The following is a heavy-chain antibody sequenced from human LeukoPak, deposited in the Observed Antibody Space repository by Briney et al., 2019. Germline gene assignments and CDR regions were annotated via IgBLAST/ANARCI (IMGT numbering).Heavy chain of an antibody. Sequence: GGSLTLSCAASGFTVSSNSMNWVRQAPGKGLERVSYISSSSGSIYYADSVKGRFTISRDNAKNSLYLEMNSLSADDTAVYYCARDYCSGGACHQILTWGQGTLVTVSS. V-gene: IGHV3-48*04. CDR1: GFTVSSNS. CDR3: ARDYCSGGACHQILT. D-gene: IGHD2-15*01. CDR2: ISSSSGSI. J-gene: IGHJ5*02.